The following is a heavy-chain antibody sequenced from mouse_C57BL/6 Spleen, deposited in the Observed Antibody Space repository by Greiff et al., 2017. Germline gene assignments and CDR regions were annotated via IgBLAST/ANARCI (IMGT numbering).Heavy chain of an antibody. CDR1: GFNITDYC. CDR3: NSYQGYFGG. J-gene: IGHJ1*03. Sequence: EVQLQQSGAELVKPGASVKLSCTASGFNITDYCMPWVKQRPGQGLEWIGGIDPEDGDTEYAPKFQGKATMTADTSSNTAYLQHSSLASEDTAVYYCNSYQGYFGGWGTGTTVTVAS. CDR2: IDPEDGDT. V-gene: IGHV14-1*01. D-gene: IGHD2-12*01.